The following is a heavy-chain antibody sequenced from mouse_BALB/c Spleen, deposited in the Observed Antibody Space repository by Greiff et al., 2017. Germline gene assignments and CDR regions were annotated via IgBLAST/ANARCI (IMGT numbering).Heavy chain of an antibody. CDR3: ARTARATSFAD. D-gene: IGHD3-1*01. J-gene: IGHJ3*01. CDR2: INPSTGYT. CDR1: GYTFTSYW. Sequence: QVQLQQSGAELAKPGASVKMSCKASGYTFTSYWMHWVKQRPGQGLEWIGYINPSTGYTEYNQKFKDKATLTADKSSSTAYMQLSSLTSEDSAVYYCARTARATSFADGGQGRLGTGAA. V-gene: IGHV1-7*01.